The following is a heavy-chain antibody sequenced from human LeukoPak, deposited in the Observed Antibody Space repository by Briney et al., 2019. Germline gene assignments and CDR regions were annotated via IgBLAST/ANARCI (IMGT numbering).Heavy chain of an antibody. CDR2: IRRSGRTT. J-gene: IGHJ6*03. V-gene: IGHV3-23*01. D-gene: IGHD3-3*01. CDR3: AKAPRFGDHATEYYYYYMDV. Sequence: GGSLRLSCSSSGFTFSIYAMNWVRPAPGKGLEWVSRIRRSGRTTFYADSVKGRYTISRDNSKNTLYLQMNRVRAEDTGVYYCAKAPRFGDHATEYYYYYMDVWGKGTTVTVSS. CDR1: GFTFSIYA.